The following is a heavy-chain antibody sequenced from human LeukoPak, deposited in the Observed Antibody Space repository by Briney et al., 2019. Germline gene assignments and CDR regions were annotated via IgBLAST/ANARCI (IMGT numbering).Heavy chain of an antibody. CDR1: GGSFSGYY. CDR2: INHSGST. D-gene: IGHD2-15*01. J-gene: IGHJ4*02. Sequence: PSETLSLTCAVYGGSFSGYYWSWIRQPPGKGLEWIGEINHSGSTYYNPSLKSRVTISVDTSKNQFSLKLSSVTAADTAVYYCARGRIVVVVAATNPFDYWGQGTLVTVSS. V-gene: IGHV4-34*01. CDR3: ARGRIVVVVAATNPFDY.